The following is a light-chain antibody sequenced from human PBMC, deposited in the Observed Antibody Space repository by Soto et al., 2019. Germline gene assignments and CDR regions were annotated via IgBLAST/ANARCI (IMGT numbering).Light chain of an antibody. Sequence: DIQMTQSPSSLSASVGDIVTIACQASHNIYNYLNWYHQKPGKAPKLLIYAASTLQSGVPSRFSGSGSGTEFTLTISSLQPEDFATYYCQQLSNYPITFGQGTRLEI. CDR2: AAS. CDR1: HNIYNY. CDR3: QQLSNYPIT. J-gene: IGKJ5*01. V-gene: IGKV1-9*01.